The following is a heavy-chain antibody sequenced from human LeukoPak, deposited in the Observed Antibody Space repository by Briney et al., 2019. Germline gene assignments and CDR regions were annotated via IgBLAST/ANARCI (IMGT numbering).Heavy chain of an antibody. J-gene: IGHJ4*02. V-gene: IGHV1-18*01. CDR1: GYTFTSYG. D-gene: IGHD2-21*02. CDR3: ARDYFLLTYCGGDCYSGRFDY. CDR2: ISAYNGNT. Sequence: VASVKVSCKASGYTFTSYGISWVRQAPGQGLEWMGWISAYNGNTNYAQKLQGRVTMTTDTSTSTAYMELRSLRSDDTAVYYCARDYFLLTYCGGDCYSGRFDYWGQGTLVTVSS.